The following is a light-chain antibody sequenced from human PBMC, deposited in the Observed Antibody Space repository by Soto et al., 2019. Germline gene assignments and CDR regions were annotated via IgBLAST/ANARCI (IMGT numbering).Light chain of an antibody. J-gene: IGLJ1*01. CDR1: SSDVGSYNL. CDR3: CSYAGSSTYV. Sequence: QSALTQPASGSGSPGQSITISFTGTSSDVGSYNLVSWYQQHPGKAPKLMIYEGSKRPSGVSNRFSGSKAGNTASLTISGLQAEDEADYYCCSYAGSSTYVFGTGTKLTVL. CDR2: EGS. V-gene: IGLV2-23*01.